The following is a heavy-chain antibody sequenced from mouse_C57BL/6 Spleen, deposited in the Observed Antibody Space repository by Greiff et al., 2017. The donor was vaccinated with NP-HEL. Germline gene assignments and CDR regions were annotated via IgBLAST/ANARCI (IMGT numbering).Heavy chain of an antibody. V-gene: IGHV1-19*01. Sequence: VQLKESGPVLVKPGASVKMSCKASGYTFTDYYMNWVKQSHGKSLEWIGVINPYNGGTSYNQKFKGKATLTVDKSSSTAYMELNSLTSEDSAVYYCARQYGSSYVDYWGQGTTLTVSS. CDR3: ARQYGSSYVDY. J-gene: IGHJ2*01. CDR1: GYTFTDYY. CDR2: INPYNGGT. D-gene: IGHD1-1*01.